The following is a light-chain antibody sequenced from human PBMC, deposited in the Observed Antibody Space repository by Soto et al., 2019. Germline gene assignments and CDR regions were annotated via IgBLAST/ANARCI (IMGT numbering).Light chain of an antibody. CDR2: DAS. CDR1: QSVSSSY. CDR3: QHYDRSPMYT. Sequence: EIELTQSPGTLSLSPGERATLSCRASQSVSSSYLAWYQQKPGQAPRLLIYDASSRATGIPDRFSGSGSGTDFTLTISRLQPEDFAVYYCQHYDRSPMYTFGQGTSLEIK. V-gene: IGKV3-20*01. J-gene: IGKJ2*01.